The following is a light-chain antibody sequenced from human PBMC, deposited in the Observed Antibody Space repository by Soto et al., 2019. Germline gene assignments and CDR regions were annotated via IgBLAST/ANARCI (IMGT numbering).Light chain of an antibody. J-gene: IGLJ2*01. CDR1: SSNIGRNT. Sequence: QSVLTQPPSVSGTPGQRVTISCSGSSSNIGRNTVSWYQQFPGTAPRLLMYSDNQGPSGVPDRFSGSKSGTSASLAISGLQSEDEADYYCATWDDTLDGPVFCGGTKVTVL. CDR3: ATWDDTLDGPV. V-gene: IGLV1-44*01. CDR2: SDN.